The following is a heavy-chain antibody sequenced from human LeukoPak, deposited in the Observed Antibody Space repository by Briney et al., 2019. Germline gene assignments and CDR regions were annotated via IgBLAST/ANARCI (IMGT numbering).Heavy chain of an antibody. J-gene: IGHJ4*02. CDR3: ARDGGYGSGSYYIVGVDY. CDR2: INVYNGDT. D-gene: IGHD3-10*01. V-gene: IGHV1-18*01. CDR1: GYTFTSYG. Sequence: ASVKVSCKASGYTFTSYGINWVRQAPGQGLEWMAWINVYNGDTYYAQKFQGRVTMTTDTSTSTADMELRSLRADDKAVYYCARDGGYGSGSYYIVGVDYWGQGTLVTVSS.